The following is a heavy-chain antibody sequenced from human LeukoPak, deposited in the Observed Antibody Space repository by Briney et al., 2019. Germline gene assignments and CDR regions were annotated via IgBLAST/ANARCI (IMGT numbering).Heavy chain of an antibody. CDR3: ASGQNYFDY. V-gene: IGHV1-69*04. CDR1: GGTFSSYA. J-gene: IGHJ4*02. Sequence: ASVKVSYKASGGTFSSYAMSWVRQAPGQGLEWMGRIIPILGIANYAQKFQGRVTNTADKSTSTAYMELSSLRSEDTAVYYCASGQNYFDYWGQGTLVTVSS. CDR2: IIPILGIA.